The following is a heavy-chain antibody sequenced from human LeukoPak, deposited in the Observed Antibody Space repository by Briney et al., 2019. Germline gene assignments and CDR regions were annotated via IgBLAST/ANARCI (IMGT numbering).Heavy chain of an antibody. CDR1: GYTFTSYG. CDR3: ARSGGSYYDSSGYYFDY. J-gene: IGHJ4*02. D-gene: IGHD3-22*01. Sequence: ASVKVSCKASGYTFTSYGISWVRQAPGRGLEWMGWISAYNGNTNYAQKLQGRVTMTTDTSTSTAYMELRSLRSDDTAVYYCARSGGSYYDSSGYYFDYWGQGTLVTVSS. CDR2: ISAYNGNT. V-gene: IGHV1-18*01.